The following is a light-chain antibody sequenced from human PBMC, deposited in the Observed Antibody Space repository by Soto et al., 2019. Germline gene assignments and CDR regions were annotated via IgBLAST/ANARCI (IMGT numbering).Light chain of an antibody. J-gene: IGKJ1*01. CDR1: QSISSW. V-gene: IGKV1-5*01. Sequence: GDILPIPCPASQSISSWLAWYQQKPGKAPKLLIYDASSLESGVPSRFSGSGSGTEFTLTISSLQADDFATYYCQQSKSYSWTFGQGTKVDIK. CDR2: DAS. CDR3: QQSKSYSWT.